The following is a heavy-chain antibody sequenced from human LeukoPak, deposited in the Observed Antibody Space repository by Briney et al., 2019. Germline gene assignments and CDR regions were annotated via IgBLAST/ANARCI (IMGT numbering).Heavy chain of an antibody. CDR2: ISSSGDTI. J-gene: IGHJ6*03. CDR3: ARVQWELLGVGYYYYYMDV. CDR1: GFTFSDYY. D-gene: IGHD1-26*01. V-gene: IGHV3-11*01. Sequence: GGSLRLSCAASGFTFSDYYMSWIRQAPGKGLEWISYISSSGDTIFYADSVKGRFTISRDNAKNSLYLQMNSLKTEDTAVYYCARVQWELLGVGYYYYYMDVWGKGTTVTISS.